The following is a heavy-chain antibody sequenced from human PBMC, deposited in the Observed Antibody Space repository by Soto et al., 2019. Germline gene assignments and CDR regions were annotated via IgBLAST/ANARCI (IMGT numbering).Heavy chain of an antibody. CDR1: GGTFSSYA. V-gene: IGHV1-69*06. CDR2: IIPIFGTA. CDR3: ARSLYGYYLWNAFDI. Sequence: SVKVSFKACGGTFSSYAISWLRQAPGQGLEWMGGIIPIFGTANYAQKFQGRVTITADKSTSTAYMELSSLRSEDTAVYYCARSLYGYYLWNAFDIWGQGTMVTVSS. D-gene: IGHD4-17*01. J-gene: IGHJ3*02.